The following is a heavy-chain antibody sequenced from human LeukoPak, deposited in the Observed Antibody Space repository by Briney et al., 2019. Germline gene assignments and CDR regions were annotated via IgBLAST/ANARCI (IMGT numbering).Heavy chain of an antibody. CDR1: GFTFSSYA. Sequence: GGSLRLSCAASGFTFSSYAMSWVRQAPGKGLEWVSAISGSGGSTYYADSVKGRFTISRDNSKNTLYLQMNSLRAEDTAVYYCAKASFNLDTAMVTSYWGQGTLVTVSS. V-gene: IGHV3-23*01. CDR3: AKASFNLDTAMVTSY. CDR2: ISGSGGST. J-gene: IGHJ4*02. D-gene: IGHD5-18*01.